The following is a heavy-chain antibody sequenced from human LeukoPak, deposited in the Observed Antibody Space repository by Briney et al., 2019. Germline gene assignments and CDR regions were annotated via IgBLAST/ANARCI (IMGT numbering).Heavy chain of an antibody. J-gene: IGHJ4*02. Sequence: PSETLSLTCTVSGGSISNTFYYWGWIRQPPGKGLEWIGEINHSGSTNYNPSLKSRVTISVDTSKNQFSLKLSSVAAADTAVYYCARSDRRWRGYFDYWGQGTLVTVSS. CDR1: GGSISNTFYY. D-gene: IGHD3-16*02. CDR2: INHSGST. CDR3: ARSDRRWRGYFDY. V-gene: IGHV4-39*07.